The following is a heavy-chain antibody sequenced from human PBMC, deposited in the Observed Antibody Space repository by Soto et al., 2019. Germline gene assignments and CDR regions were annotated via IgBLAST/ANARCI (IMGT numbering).Heavy chain of an antibody. CDR1: GYTFTTYG. V-gene: IGHV1-18*01. Sequence: QPQLMQSEGELKQPGASVKVSCKASGYTFTTYGFSWVRQVPGQGLEWMGWISPNSGDTTYAQNLQGRVTMTSDTSTSMVYMELWSLRSDDTAVYYCAREMWTRYCPQTFFDYWGQGALVTVSS. J-gene: IGHJ4*02. CDR2: ISPNSGDT. D-gene: IGHD1-26*01. CDR3: AREMWTRYCPQTFFDY.